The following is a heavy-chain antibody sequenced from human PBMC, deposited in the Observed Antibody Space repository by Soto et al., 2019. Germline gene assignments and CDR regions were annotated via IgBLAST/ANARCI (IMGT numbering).Heavy chain of an antibody. Sequence: SETLSLTCTVSGGSISSGGYYWSWIRQHPGKGLEWIGYIYYSGSTYYNPSLKSRVTISVDTSKNQFSLKLSSVTAADTAVYYCARAYGDYTYYMDVWGKGTTVTVSS. CDR1: GGSISSGGYY. D-gene: IGHD4-17*01. CDR2: IYYSGST. V-gene: IGHV4-31*03. J-gene: IGHJ6*03. CDR3: ARAYGDYTYYMDV.